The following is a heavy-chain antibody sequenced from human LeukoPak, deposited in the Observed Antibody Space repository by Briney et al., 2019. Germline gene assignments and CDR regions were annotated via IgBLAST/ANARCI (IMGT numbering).Heavy chain of an antibody. CDR3: AKDKYWSGGSCYSANWFDP. CDR1: GFTFSGYA. J-gene: IGHJ5*02. CDR2: INGSGGSN. V-gene: IGHV3-23*01. D-gene: IGHD2-15*01. Sequence: PGESLRLSCAVYGFTFSGYAMSWVRQPPGKGLEWVAAINGSGGSNYYADSVTGRFPISRDDSKTTLHLPMNSLRAEDTAVYYCAKDKYWSGGSCYSANWFDPWGQGTLVTVSS.